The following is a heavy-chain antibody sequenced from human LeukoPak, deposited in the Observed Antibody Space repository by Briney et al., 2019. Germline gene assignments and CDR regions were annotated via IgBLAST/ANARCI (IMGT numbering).Heavy chain of an antibody. Sequence: SETLSLTCTVSGYSISNGYYWGWIRQSPGKGLEWIGSFYHSGSTYYNPSLKSRVTVSVDTSKNQFSLKLSSVTAADTAVYYCARHEYDSSGGGGADYWGQGTLVTVSS. CDR3: ARHEYDSSGGGGADY. CDR2: FYHSGST. CDR1: GYSISNGYY. J-gene: IGHJ4*02. V-gene: IGHV4-38-2*02. D-gene: IGHD3-22*01.